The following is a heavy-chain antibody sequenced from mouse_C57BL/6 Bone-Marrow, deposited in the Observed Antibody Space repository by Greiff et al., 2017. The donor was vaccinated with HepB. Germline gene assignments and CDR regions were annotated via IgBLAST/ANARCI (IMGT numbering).Heavy chain of an antibody. CDR1: GYTFTSYG. CDR2: IYPRSGNT. Sequence: QVQLQQSGAELSRPGASVKLSCKASGYTFTSYGISWVKQRTGQGLEWIGEIYPRSGNTYYNEKFKGKATLTADKSSSTAYMELRSLTSEDSAVYFCARERGPLPYYFDYWGQGTTLTVSS. J-gene: IGHJ2*01. V-gene: IGHV1-81*01. CDR3: ARERGPLPYYFDY.